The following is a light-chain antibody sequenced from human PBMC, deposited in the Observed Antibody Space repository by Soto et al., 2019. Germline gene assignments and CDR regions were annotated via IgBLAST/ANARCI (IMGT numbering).Light chain of an antibody. V-gene: IGKV1-5*03. CDR3: QQYNSYSWT. CDR2: KVS. CDR1: QSVNDW. Sequence: DIQMTQSPSTLSASVGDRVTITCRASQSVNDWLAWYQQKPGKAPNLLIYKVSNLESGGPSRFSDSGSGTQFTLTISSLQPDDFATYYCQQYNSYSWTVGQGTNVEI. J-gene: IGKJ1*01.